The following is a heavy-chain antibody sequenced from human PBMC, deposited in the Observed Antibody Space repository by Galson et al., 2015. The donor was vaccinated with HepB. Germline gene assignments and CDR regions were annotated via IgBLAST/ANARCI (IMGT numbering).Heavy chain of an antibody. CDR3: ATDKAFYY. Sequence: SLRLSCAASGFTFSSYDMNWVRQAPGKGLEWLSYISSTTKTIYYADSVKGRFTISRDNAKNLLYLQVNSLRDEDTAVYYCATDKAFYYWGRGTLVPVSS. CDR2: ISSTTKTI. CDR1: GFTFSSYD. J-gene: IGHJ4*02. V-gene: IGHV3-48*02.